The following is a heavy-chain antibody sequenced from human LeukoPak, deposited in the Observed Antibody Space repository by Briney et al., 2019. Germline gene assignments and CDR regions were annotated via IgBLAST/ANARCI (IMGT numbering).Heavy chain of an antibody. Sequence: ASVKVSCKASGYTFIEYYMHWVRQAPGQGLEWKGRINPSSGGTNYAQKFQGRVTMTRDTSISTAYMELNRMTTDDTAVYYCARWAPVAGTVDYWGQGTLVTVSS. J-gene: IGHJ4*02. CDR1: GYTFIEYY. CDR2: INPSSGGT. V-gene: IGHV1-2*06. CDR3: ARWAPVAGTVDY. D-gene: IGHD6-19*01.